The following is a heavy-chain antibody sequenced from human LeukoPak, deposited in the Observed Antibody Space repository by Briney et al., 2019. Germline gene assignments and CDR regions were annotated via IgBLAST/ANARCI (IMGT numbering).Heavy chain of an antibody. J-gene: IGHJ4*02. CDR2: GDYSGGT. D-gene: IGHD6-6*01. V-gene: IGHV4-39*01. CDR3: ARHNSSIAARSPPWY. CDR1: GDSFSSVKDY. Sequence: SETLSLTCTVSGDSFSSVKDYWAWIRQPPGKGLEWIASGDYSGGTYYNPSLESRVTISVDTSKNQFSLKLSSVTAADTAVYYCARHNSSIAARSPPWYWGQGTLVTVSS.